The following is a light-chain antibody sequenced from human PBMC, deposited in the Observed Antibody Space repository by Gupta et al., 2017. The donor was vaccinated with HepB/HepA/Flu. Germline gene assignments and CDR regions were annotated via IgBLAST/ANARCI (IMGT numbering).Light chain of an antibody. V-gene: IGLV1-47*01. CDR2: RNN. J-gene: IGLJ3*02. CDR3: AAWDDSLSGPNWV. Sequence: QSVLTQPPSASGTPGQRFTISCPGSSSNIGSNYVYWYQQLPGTAPKLLIYRNNQRPSGVPDRFSGSKSGTSASLAISGLRSEDEADYYCAAWDDSLSGPNWVFGGGTKLTVL. CDR1: SSNIGSNY.